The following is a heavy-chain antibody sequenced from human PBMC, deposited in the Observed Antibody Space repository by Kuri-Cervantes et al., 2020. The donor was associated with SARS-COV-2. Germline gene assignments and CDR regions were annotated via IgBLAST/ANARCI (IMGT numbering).Heavy chain of an antibody. CDR2: FIPTFDTA. CDR3: ARSQGYCTANICSWNWFDP. D-gene: IGHD2-8*02. Sequence: SVKVSCKASGCTFSSYSVNWVRQAPGQGLEWMGRFIPTFDTATYAQKFQGRVIFTAVESPGTAYMEVNSLTTEDTAVYFCARSQGYCTANICSWNWFDPWGQGTQVTVSS. J-gene: IGHJ5*02. V-gene: IGHV1-69*13. CDR1: GCTFSSYS.